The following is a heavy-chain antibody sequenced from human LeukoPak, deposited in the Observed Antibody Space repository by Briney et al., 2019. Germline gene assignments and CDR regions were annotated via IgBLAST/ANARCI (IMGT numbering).Heavy chain of an antibody. CDR1: GYTFTSYD. V-gene: IGHV1-8*01. CDR3: ARGHTPRRRAYYYGSGSRYYFDY. J-gene: IGHJ4*02. Sequence: ASVKVSCKASGYTFTSYDINWVRQAPGQGLEWMGWMNPNSGNTGYAQKFQGRVTMTRNTSISTAYMELSSLRSEDTAVYYCARGHTPRRRAYYYGSGSRYYFDYWGQGTLVTVSS. D-gene: IGHD3-10*01. CDR2: MNPNSGNT.